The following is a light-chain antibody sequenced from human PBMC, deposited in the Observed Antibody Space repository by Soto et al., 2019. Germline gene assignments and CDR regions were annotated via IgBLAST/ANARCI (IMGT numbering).Light chain of an antibody. Sequence: CARKQPASASGAPRHAGTITCSGSHSNTGTKTVDWYEQFPGTAPNLLIYSNNQRPSGVPDRFSGSKSGTSASLAISGLQSEDEADYYCAAWDDSLNGLFGTGTKVTVL. CDR2: SNN. CDR3: AAWDDSLNGL. CDR1: HSNTGTKT. V-gene: IGLV1-44*01. J-gene: IGLJ1*01.